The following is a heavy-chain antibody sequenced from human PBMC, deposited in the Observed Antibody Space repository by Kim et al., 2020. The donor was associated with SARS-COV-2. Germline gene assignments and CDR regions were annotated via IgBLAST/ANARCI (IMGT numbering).Heavy chain of an antibody. CDR2: IYYSGST. J-gene: IGHJ4*01. V-gene: IGHV4-39*01. CDR1: GGSISSSSYY. CDR3: ARRRGYCSGGSCSYYF. D-gene: IGHD2-15*01. Sequence: SETLSFTCTVSGGSISSSSYYWGWIRQSPGKGREWIGNIYYSGSTYYNPSLKSRVTISVDTSKNQFSLTLSSVTAADTAVYYCARRRGYCSGGSCSYYF.